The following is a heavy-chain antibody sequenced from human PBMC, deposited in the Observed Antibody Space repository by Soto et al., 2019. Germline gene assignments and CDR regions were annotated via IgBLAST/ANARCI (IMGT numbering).Heavy chain of an antibody. Sequence: ASVKVSCKASGYTFTGYYMHWVRQAPGQGLEWMGWINPNSGGTNYAQKFQGWVTMTRDTSISTAYMELSRLRSDDTAVYYCARGHFWSGYYKGFSWFDPWGQGTLVTVSS. V-gene: IGHV1-2*04. J-gene: IGHJ5*02. CDR2: INPNSGGT. CDR3: ARGHFWSGYYKGFSWFDP. CDR1: GYTFTGYY. D-gene: IGHD3-3*02.